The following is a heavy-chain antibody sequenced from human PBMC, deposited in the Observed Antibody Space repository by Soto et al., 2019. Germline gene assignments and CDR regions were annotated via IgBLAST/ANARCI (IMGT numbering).Heavy chain of an antibody. J-gene: IGHJ6*02. V-gene: IGHV3-30-3*01. CDR1: GFTFSSYA. D-gene: IGHD3-10*01. Sequence: QVQLVESGGGVVQPGRSLRLSCAASGFTFSSYAMHWVRQAPGKGLQWVAVISYDGSNKYYADSVKGRFTISRDNSKNTLYLQMNSLRAEDTAVYYCASDRNFYGSGIYYYYGMDVWGQGTTVTVSS. CDR2: ISYDGSNK. CDR3: ASDRNFYGSGIYYYYGMDV.